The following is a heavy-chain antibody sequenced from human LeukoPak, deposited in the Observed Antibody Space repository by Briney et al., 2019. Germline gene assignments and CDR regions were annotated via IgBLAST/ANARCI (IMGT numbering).Heavy chain of an antibody. J-gene: IGHJ4*02. V-gene: IGHV1-69*04. CDR1: GGTFSSYA. CDR3: ARGGTTQGYYFDY. CDR2: IIPILGTA. Sequence: SVKVSCKASGGTFSSYAISWVRQAPGQGLEWMGRIIPILGTANYAQKFQGRVTITADKSTSTAYMELSSLRSEDTAVYYCARGGTTQGYYFDYWGQGTLVTVSS. D-gene: IGHD1-1*01.